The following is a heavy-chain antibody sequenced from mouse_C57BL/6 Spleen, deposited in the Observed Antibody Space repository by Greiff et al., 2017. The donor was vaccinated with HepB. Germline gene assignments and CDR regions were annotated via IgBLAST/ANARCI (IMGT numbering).Heavy chain of an antibody. CDR1: GYSITSGYY. Sequence: EVQLVESGPGLVKPSQSLSLTCSVTGYSITSGYYWNWIRQFPGNKLEWMGYISYDGSNNYNPSLKNRISITRDTSKNQFFLKLNSVTTEDTATYYCARGVYYDYEGAMDYWGQGTSVTVSS. CDR2: ISYDGSN. V-gene: IGHV3-6*01. D-gene: IGHD2-4*01. J-gene: IGHJ4*01. CDR3: ARGVYYDYEGAMDY.